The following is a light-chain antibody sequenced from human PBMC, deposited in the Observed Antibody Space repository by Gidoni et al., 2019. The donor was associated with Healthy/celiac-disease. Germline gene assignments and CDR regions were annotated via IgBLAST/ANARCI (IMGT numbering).Light chain of an antibody. CDR3: CSYAGSYTVV. CDR2: DVS. Sequence: SALTPPRSVPGSPGQPVTTSCTGTSSDVGCYNYVPWYHPHPGKAPKLMIYDVSKRPPGVPDRFSGAKSDNTASLTISGLQAEDEADYYCCSYAGSYTVVFGGGTKLTVL. J-gene: IGLJ2*01. CDR1: SSDVGCYNY. V-gene: IGLV2-11*01.